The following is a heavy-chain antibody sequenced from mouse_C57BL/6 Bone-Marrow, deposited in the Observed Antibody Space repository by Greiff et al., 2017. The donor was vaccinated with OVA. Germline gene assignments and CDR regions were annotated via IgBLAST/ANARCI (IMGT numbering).Heavy chain of an antibody. D-gene: IGHD2-5*01. J-gene: IGHJ4*01. V-gene: IGHV1-7*01. CDR3: ARNYYSNYVPPYYAMDY. CDR1: GYTFTSYW. Sequence: VQLQQSGAELAKPGASVKLSCKASGYTFTSYWMHWVQQRPGQGLEWIGYINPSSGYTKYNQKFKDKATLTADKSSSTAYMQLSSLTYEDSAVYYCARNYYSNYVPPYYAMDYWGQGTSVTVSS. CDR2: INPSSGYT.